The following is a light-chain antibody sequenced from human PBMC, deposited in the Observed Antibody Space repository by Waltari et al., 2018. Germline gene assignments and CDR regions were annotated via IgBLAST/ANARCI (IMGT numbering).Light chain of an antibody. CDR3: QKYDRLPAT. CDR2: GAS. Sequence: EIVLTQSPGTLSLSPGERAPLSCRASQSVSRFLAWYQQKPGQAPRLLISGASSRATGIPDRFSGSGSGTDFSLTISRLEPEDFAVYYCQKYDRLPATFGQGTKVEIK. CDR1: QSVSRF. V-gene: IGKV3-20*01. J-gene: IGKJ1*01.